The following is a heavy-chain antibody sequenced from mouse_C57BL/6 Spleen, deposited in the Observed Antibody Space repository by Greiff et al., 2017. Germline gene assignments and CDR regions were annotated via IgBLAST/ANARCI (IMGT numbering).Heavy chain of an antibody. CDR2: IHPNSGST. V-gene: IGHV1-64*01. CDR3: ASEAGYDGYYTSPDY. CDR1: GYTFTSYW. Sequence: VQLQQPGAELVKPGASVKLSCKASGYTFTSYWMHWVKQRPGQGLEWIGMIHPNSGSTNYNEKFKSKATLTVDKSSSTAYMQLSSLTSEDSAVYYCASEAGYDGYYTSPDYWGQGTTLTVSA. D-gene: IGHD2-3*01. J-gene: IGHJ2*01.